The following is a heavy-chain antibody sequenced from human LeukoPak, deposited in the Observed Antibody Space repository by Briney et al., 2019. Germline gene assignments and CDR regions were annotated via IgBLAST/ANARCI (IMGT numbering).Heavy chain of an antibody. CDR2: INWNGGST. CDR3: ARAGYSSGWYLNYFDY. V-gene: IGHV3-20*01. Sequence: GGSLRLSCAASGFIFSSYSMNWVRQAPGKGLEWGSGINWNGGSTGYADSVKGRFTISRDNAKNSLYLQMNSLRAEDTALYHCARAGYSSGWYLNYFDYWGQGTLVTVSS. D-gene: IGHD6-13*01. J-gene: IGHJ4*02. CDR1: GFIFSSYS.